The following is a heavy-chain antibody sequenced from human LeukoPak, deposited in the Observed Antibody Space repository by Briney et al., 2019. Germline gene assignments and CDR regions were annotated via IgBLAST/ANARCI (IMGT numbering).Heavy chain of an antibody. CDR1: GGSISSYY. D-gene: IGHD3-10*01. J-gene: IGHJ6*03. CDR2: IYYSGST. CDR3: ASTTLYYGSGTYYYYYYMDV. V-gene: IGHV4-59*08. Sequence: SETLSLTCTVSGGSISSYYWSWSRQPPGKGLGWIGYIYYSGSTNYNPSLKSRVTISVDTSKNQFSLKLSSVPAADTAVYYCASTTLYYGSGTYYYYYYMDVWGKGTTVTVSS.